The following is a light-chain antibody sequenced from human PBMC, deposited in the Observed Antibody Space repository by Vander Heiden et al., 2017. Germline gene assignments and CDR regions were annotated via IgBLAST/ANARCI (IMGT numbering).Light chain of an antibody. CDR1: SSDFIDLDY. Sequence: QSALTQPDSVSGSPGQSITISCTGTSSDFIDLDYVSWYQHHPGKAPKLLIYEVSCRPSEISNRLSGSKYDNTASVTISGLQTEDEADYYCLSDTGNSPLYVFGTGTKVTVL. J-gene: IGLJ1*01. CDR3: LSDTGNSPLYV. V-gene: IGLV2-14*01. CDR2: EVS.